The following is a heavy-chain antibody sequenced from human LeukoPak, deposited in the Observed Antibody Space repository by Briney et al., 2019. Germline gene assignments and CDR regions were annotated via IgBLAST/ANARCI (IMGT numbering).Heavy chain of an antibody. CDR3: ARGFYYLDY. CDR1: GGSFSGYY. Sequence: SETLSLTXAVYGGSFSGYYWSWIRQPPGKGLEWIGEINHSGSTNYNPSLKSRVTISVDTSKSQFSLKLSSVTAADTAVYYCARGFYYLDYWGQGTLVTVSS. V-gene: IGHV4-34*01. J-gene: IGHJ4*02. CDR2: INHSGST.